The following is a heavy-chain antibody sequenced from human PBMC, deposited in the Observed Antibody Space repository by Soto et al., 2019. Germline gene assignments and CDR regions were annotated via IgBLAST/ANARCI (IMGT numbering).Heavy chain of an antibody. D-gene: IGHD6-13*01. Sequence: PGGSLRLSCAASGFTFSSYWVHWVRPAPGKGLVWVSRINSDGSSTSYADSVKGRFTISRDNAKNTLYLQMNSLRAEDTAVYYCARDGLRQQLDKPVDYWGQGTLVTVSS. J-gene: IGHJ4*02. CDR3: ARDGLRQQLDKPVDY. CDR1: GFTFSSYW. V-gene: IGHV3-74*01. CDR2: INSDGSST.